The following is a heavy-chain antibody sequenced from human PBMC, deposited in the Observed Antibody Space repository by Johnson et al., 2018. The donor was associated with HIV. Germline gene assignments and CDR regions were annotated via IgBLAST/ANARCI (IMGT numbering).Heavy chain of an antibody. CDR2: IWYDGSNK. V-gene: IGHV3-33*08. CDR1: GFSFSSYG. D-gene: IGHD6-13*01. Sequence: QVQLVESGGGVVQPGRSLRLSCAASGFSFSSYGMHWVRQAPGKGLEWVAVIWYDGSNKYYADSVKGRFTISRDNSKNTLYLQMNSLRAEDTAVYYCARDLRIYSSSTIRGDAFDIWGQGTMVTVSS. J-gene: IGHJ3*02. CDR3: ARDLRIYSSSTIRGDAFDI.